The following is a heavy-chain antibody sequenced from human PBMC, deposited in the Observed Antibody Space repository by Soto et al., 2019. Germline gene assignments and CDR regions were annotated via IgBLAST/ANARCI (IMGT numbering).Heavy chain of an antibody. D-gene: IGHD6-6*01. CDR2: IWYDGSNK. V-gene: IGHV3-33*01. J-gene: IGHJ5*02. Sequence: GGSVRLSCAASGFTFSSYGMHWVRQAPGKGLEWVAVIWYDGSNKYYADSVKGRFTISRDNSKNTLYLQMNSLRAEDTAVYYCARDSYSIAARPGWFDPWGQGALVTVSS. CDR1: GFTFSSYG. CDR3: ARDSYSIAARPGWFDP.